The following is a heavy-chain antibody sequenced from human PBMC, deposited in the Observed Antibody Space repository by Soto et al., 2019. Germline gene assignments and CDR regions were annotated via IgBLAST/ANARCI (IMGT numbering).Heavy chain of an antibody. Sequence: EVQLVESGGGLVQPGGSLRLSCAASGFTFSNYWMHWVRQAPGKGLVWVSRINSDGGGATYADSVKGRFAISRDNAKNTLYLQMNSLRAEDTAVYYCAAMATVTTDDSYWGQGTLVTVSS. V-gene: IGHV3-74*03. D-gene: IGHD4-4*01. J-gene: IGHJ4*02. CDR3: AAMATVTTDDSY. CDR1: GFTFSNYW. CDR2: INSDGGGA.